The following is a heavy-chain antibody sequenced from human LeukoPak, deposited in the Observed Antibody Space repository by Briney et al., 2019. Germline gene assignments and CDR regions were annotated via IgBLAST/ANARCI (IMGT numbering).Heavy chain of an antibody. CDR3: ARSTSSEYDIYHFDY. J-gene: IGHJ4*02. CDR2: IWYDGNNK. CDR1: GFTFSSYG. V-gene: IGHV3-33*01. Sequence: GGSLRLSCAASGFTFSSYGMHWVRQAPGKGLEWVAVIWYDGNNKYYANSVKGRFTISRDNSKNTVKLQVNSLRAEDTAVYYCARSTSSEYDIYHFDYWGQGTLVTVSS. D-gene: IGHD3-9*01.